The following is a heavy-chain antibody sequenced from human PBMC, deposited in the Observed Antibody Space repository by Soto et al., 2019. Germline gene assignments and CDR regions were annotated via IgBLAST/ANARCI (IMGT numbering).Heavy chain of an antibody. CDR3: ARDFEAIAATEQH. CDR1: GGTFSSYA. J-gene: IGHJ1*01. V-gene: IGHV1-69*13. CDR2: IIPIFGTA. D-gene: IGHD6-13*01. Sequence: GASVKVSCKASGGTFSSYAISWVRQAPGQGLEWMGGIIPIFGTANYAQKFQGRVTITADESTSTAYMELSSLRSEDTAVYYCARDFEAIAATEQHWGQGTLVTVSS.